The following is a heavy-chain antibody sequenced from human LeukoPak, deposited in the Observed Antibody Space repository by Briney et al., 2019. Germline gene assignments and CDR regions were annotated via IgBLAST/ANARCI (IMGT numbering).Heavy chain of an antibody. CDR1: GYTFATYD. CDR2: INPNSGGT. J-gene: IGHJ4*02. V-gene: IGHV1-2*02. CDR3: ANIAVAGSLDY. Sequence: ASVKVSCKASGYTFATYDINWVRQATGQGLEWMGWINPNSGGTNYAQKFQGRVTMTRDTSISTAYMELSRLRSDDTAVYYCANIAVAGSLDYWGQGTLVTVSS. D-gene: IGHD6-19*01.